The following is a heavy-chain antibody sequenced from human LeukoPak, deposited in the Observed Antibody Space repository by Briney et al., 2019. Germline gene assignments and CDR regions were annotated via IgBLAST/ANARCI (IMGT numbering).Heavy chain of an antibody. CDR3: AKDIGCSGGSCYSNYYYYYGMDV. J-gene: IGHJ6*02. V-gene: IGHV3-9*01. D-gene: IGHD2-15*01. CDR1: GFTFDDYA. Sequence: GGSLRLSCAASGFTFDDYAMPWVRQAPGKGLEWVSGISWNSGSIGYADSVKGRFTISRDNAKNSLYLQMNSLRAEDTALYYCAKDIGCSGGSCYSNYYYYYGMDVWGQGTTVTVSS. CDR2: ISWNSGSI.